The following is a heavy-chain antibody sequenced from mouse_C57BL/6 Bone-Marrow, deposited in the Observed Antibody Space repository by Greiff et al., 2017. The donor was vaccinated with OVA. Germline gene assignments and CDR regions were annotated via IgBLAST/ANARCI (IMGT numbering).Heavy chain of an antibody. D-gene: IGHD2-12*01. CDR1: GYTFTSYG. CDR2: IYPRSGNT. Sequence: VQVVESGAELARPGASVKLSCKASGYTFTSYGISWVKQRPGQGLEWIGEIYPRSGNTYYNEKFKGKATLTADKSSSTAYMELRSLTSEDSAVYFCARAYDALFAYWGQGTLVTVSA. J-gene: IGHJ3*01. V-gene: IGHV1-81*01. CDR3: ARAYDALFAY.